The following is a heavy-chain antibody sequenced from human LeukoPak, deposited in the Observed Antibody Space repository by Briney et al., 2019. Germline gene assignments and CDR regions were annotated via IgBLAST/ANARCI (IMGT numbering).Heavy chain of an antibody. V-gene: IGHV3-33*08. Sequence: GGSLRLSCAASGFTFSSYGMHWVRQAPGKGLEWVAVIWYDGSNKYYADSVKGRFTTSRDNSKNTLYLQMNSLRAEDTAVYYCARAAGVVPARDFDYWGQGTLVTVSS. CDR3: ARAAGVVPARDFDY. D-gene: IGHD2-2*01. CDR1: GFTFSSYG. J-gene: IGHJ4*02. CDR2: IWYDGSNK.